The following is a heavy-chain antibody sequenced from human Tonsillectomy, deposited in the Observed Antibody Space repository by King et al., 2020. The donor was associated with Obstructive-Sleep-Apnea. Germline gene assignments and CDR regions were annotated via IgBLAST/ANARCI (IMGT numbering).Heavy chain of an antibody. CDR3: AKDFSCGSGSHSNGMDV. Sequence: VQLVESGGGLVQPGRSLRLSCAASGFTFDDYAMHWVRQAPGKGLEWVSGISWNSGSIGYADSVKGRFTISRDNAKNSLYLQMNSLRAEDTALYYCAKDFSCGSGSHSNGMDVWGQGTTVTVSS. V-gene: IGHV3-9*01. CDR2: ISWNSGSI. D-gene: IGHD3-10*01. J-gene: IGHJ6*02. CDR1: GFTFDDYA.